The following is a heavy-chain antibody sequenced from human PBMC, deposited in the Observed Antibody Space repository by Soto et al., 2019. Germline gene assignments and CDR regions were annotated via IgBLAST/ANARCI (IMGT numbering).Heavy chain of an antibody. CDR3: AKDRCITIFGVVPLGGDYYYYGMDV. CDR2: ISYDGSNK. D-gene: IGHD3-3*01. CDR1: GFTFSSYG. J-gene: IGHJ6*02. Sequence: GGSLRLSCAASGFTFSSYGMHWVRQAPGKGLEWVAVISYDGSNKYYADSVKGRFTISRDNSKNTLYLQMNSLRAEDTAVYYCAKDRCITIFGVVPLGGDYYYYGMDVWGQGTTVTVSS. V-gene: IGHV3-30*18.